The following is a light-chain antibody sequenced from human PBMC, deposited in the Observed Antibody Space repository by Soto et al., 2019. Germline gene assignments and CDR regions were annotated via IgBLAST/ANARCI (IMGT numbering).Light chain of an antibody. CDR1: QSLVHNDGNTY. CDR3: QQYYSVPWT. CDR2: WAS. V-gene: IGKV2-24*01. Sequence: DIVMTQTPLSSPVTLGQAASISCRSSQSLVHNDGNTYLSWFQQRPGQPPRLLIYWASTRASGVPDRFSGSGSGTDFTLTISSLQSEDVAVYYCQQYYSVPWTFGRGTKVDIK. J-gene: IGKJ1*01.